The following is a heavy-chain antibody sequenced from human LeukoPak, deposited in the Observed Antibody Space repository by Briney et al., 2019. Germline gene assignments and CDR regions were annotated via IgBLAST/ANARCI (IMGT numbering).Heavy chain of an antibody. CDR2: IDPSGGST. J-gene: IGHJ5*02. CDR3: ARGVAVAAYNWFDP. D-gene: IGHD6-19*01. V-gene: IGHV1-2*04. CDR1: GYTFTSFH. Sequence: ASVKVSCKTSGYTFTSFHMHWVRQAPGQGLEWMGMIDPSGGSTTYAQNFQGWVTMTRDTSISTAYMELSRLRSDDTAVYYCARGVAVAAYNWFDPWGQGTLVTVSS.